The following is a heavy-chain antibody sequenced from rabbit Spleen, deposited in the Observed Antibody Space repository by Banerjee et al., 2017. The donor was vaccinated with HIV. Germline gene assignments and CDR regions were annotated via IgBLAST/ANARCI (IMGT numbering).Heavy chain of an antibody. V-gene: IGHV1S45*01. J-gene: IGHJ3*01. Sequence: QEQLVESGGGLVKPEGSLTLTCKASGFSFSDRDVMCWVRQAPGKGLEWIASIGSVSGSSWYASWAQGRFTISKTSSTTVTLQMTSLTAADTATYFCARDLPGNVGYVYDLWGQGTLVTVS. CDR2: IGSVSGSS. CDR1: GFSFSDRDV. D-gene: IGHD6-1*01. CDR3: ARDLPGNVGYVYDL.